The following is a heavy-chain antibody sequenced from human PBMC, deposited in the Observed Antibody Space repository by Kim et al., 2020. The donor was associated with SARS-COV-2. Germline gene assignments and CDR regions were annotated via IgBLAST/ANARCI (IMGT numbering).Heavy chain of an antibody. Sequence: GGSLRLSCAVSGFTLSKSWMHWVRQAPGKGLVWVARILPDGSETYCADSVKGRFTISRDNAKNMLYLQMNSLRVEDTAVYYCARKDFFDYWGQGSLVSVSS. J-gene: IGHJ4*02. V-gene: IGHV3-74*01. CDR2: ILPDGSET. CDR3: ARKDFFDY. D-gene: IGHD2-15*01. CDR1: GFTLSKSW.